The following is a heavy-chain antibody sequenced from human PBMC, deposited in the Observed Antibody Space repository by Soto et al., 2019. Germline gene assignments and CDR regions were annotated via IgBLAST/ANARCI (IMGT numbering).Heavy chain of an antibody. J-gene: IGHJ6*02. Sequence: GGSLRLSCSASGFTFSSYAMSWVRQAPGKGLEWVSAISGSGGSTYYADSVKGRFTISRDNSKNTLYLQMNSLRAEDTAVYYCAKAFPLQLSPDGYYYYGMDVWGQGTTVTVSS. CDR3: AKAFPLQLSPDGYYYYGMDV. CDR1: GFTFSSYA. D-gene: IGHD5-18*01. V-gene: IGHV3-23*01. CDR2: ISGSGGST.